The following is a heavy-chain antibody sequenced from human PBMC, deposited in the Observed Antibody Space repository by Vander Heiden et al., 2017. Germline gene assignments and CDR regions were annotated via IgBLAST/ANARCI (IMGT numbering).Heavy chain of an antibody. D-gene: IGHD1-26*01. J-gene: IGHJ4*02. V-gene: IGHV3-33*01. CDR1: GFTFSSYG. CDR2: IWYDGSNK. Sequence: QVQLVESGGGVVQPGRSLRLSCAASGFTFSSYGMHWVRQAPGKGLECVAVIWYDGSNKYYADSVKGRFTISRDNSKNTLYLQMNSLRAEDTAVYYCATPSGPGYYWGQGTLVTVSS. CDR3: ATPSGPGYY.